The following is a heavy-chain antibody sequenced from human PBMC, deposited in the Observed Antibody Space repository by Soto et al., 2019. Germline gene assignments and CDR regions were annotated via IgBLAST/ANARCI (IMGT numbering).Heavy chain of an antibody. D-gene: IGHD3-3*01. Sequence: PSETLSLTCTVSGGSISSYYWSWIRQPPGKGLEWIGYIYYSGSTNYNPSLKSRVTISVDTSKNQFSLKLSSVTAADTAVYYCARERRVTIFGVVIPRGMDVWGQGTTVTVSS. J-gene: IGHJ6*02. V-gene: IGHV4-59*01. CDR2: IYYSGST. CDR3: ARERRVTIFGVVIPRGMDV. CDR1: GGSISSYY.